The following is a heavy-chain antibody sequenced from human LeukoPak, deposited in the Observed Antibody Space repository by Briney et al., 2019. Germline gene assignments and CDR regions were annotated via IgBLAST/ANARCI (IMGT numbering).Heavy chain of an antibody. J-gene: IGHJ4*02. Sequence: SETLSLTCTVSGGSISSYYWSWIRQPPGKGLEWIGYIYHSGSTYYNPSLKSRVTISVDTSKNQFSLKLSSVTAADTAVYYCARERPRDYYDSSGPGYFDYWGQGTLVTVSS. CDR2: IYHSGST. V-gene: IGHV4-59*01. CDR3: ARERPRDYYDSSGPGYFDY. CDR1: GGSISSYY. D-gene: IGHD3-22*01.